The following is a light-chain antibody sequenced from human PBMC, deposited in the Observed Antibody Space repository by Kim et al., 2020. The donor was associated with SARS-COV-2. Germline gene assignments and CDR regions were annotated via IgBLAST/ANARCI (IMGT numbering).Light chain of an antibody. Sequence: ERVMTQSPATLSVSPGERATLSCRASQSVSNNLAWYQQKPGQAPRLLIYGASTRATGIPARFSGSGSGTEFTLTISSLQSEDFAVYYCQQYNNWPQTFGQGTKLEI. CDR2: GAS. CDR1: QSVSNN. J-gene: IGKJ2*01. CDR3: QQYNNWPQT. V-gene: IGKV3-15*01.